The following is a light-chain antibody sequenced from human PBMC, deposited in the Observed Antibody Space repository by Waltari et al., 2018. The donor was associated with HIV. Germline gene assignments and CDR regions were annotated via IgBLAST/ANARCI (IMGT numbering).Light chain of an antibody. V-gene: IGKV3-15*01. CDR2: GAS. J-gene: IGKJ4*01. CDR3: QQYNKWPPLT. CDR1: QSIGTN. Sequence: EILMTQSPVTLSVSPGDGASLSCRASQSIGTNLAWYQHKPGQTPRLLSYGASTRATAIPARFSGSGSGTEFTLSISSLQSEDFAVYYCQQYNKWPPLTFGGGTKVEI.